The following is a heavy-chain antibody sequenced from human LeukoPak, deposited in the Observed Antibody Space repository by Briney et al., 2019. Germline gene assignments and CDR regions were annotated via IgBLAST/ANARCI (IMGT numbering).Heavy chain of an antibody. J-gene: IGHJ4*02. CDR1: GGSISSGDYY. D-gene: IGHD3-22*01. Sequence: SETLSLTCTVSGGSISSGDYYWNWIRQPPGKGLEWIGYIYYSGSTNYNPSLKSRVTISVDTSKSQFSLKLSSVTAADTAVYYCARSGKDYYDISAFDYWGQGTLVTVSS. CDR3: ARSGKDYYDISAFDY. CDR2: IYYSGST. V-gene: IGHV4-61*08.